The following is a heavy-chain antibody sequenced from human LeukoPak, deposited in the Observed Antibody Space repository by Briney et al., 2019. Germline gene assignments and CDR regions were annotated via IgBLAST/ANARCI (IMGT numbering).Heavy chain of an antibody. CDR3: ARSVDIDY. CDR2: ISSSSSTI. J-gene: IGHJ4*02. V-gene: IGHV3-48*01. Sequence: GGSLRLSCAASGLTFNNYYMNWVRQAPGKGLEWVSYISSSSSTIYYADSVKGRFTISRDNAKNSLYLQMNSLRAEDTAVYYCARSVDIDYWGQGTLVTVSS. D-gene: IGHD5-12*01. CDR1: GLTFNNYY.